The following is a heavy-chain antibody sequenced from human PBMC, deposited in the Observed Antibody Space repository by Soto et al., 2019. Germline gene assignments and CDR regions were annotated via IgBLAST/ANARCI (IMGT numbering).Heavy chain of an antibody. CDR3: ARAAVAAGGPFDK. CDR1: GGSFSGFF. CDR2: VNHGGST. D-gene: IGHD2-15*01. V-gene: IGHV4-34*01. J-gene: IGHJ4*02. Sequence: SETLSLTCADSGGSFSGFFWGWIRQPPGKGLGWIGEVNHGGSTNYNPSLKSRVTISSDTSKNHFSLTLRSVTAADTAVYYCARAAVAAGGPFDKWGQGALVTVSS.